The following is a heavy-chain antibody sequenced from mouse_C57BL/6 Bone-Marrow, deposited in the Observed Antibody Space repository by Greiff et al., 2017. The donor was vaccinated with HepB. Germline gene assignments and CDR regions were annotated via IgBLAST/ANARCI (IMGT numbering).Heavy chain of an antibody. Sequence: VQLQQSGAELVKPGASVKLSCKASGYTFTSYWMHWVKQRPGQGLEWIGMIHPNSGSTNYNEKFKSKATLTVDKSSSTAYMQLSSLTSEDSAVYYWARRSVVGPGYFDVWGTGTTVTVSS. CDR2: IHPNSGST. CDR1: GYTFTSYW. D-gene: IGHD1-1*01. J-gene: IGHJ1*03. CDR3: ARRSVVGPGYFDV. V-gene: IGHV1-64*01.